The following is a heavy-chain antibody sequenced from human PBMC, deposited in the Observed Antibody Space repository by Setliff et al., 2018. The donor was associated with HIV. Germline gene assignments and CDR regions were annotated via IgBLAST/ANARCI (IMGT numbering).Heavy chain of an antibody. Sequence: PGGSLRLSCAASGFTFSAYAMTWVRRAPGRGLEWVSATTSNGRTTDYAESVRGRFITSRDNSGNTLYLQMTSLRAEDTATYYCAKAWGSGYPSFESALMFDVWGQGTLVTVSS. D-gene: IGHD3-16*01. CDR1: GFTFSAYA. J-gene: IGHJ4*02. CDR3: AKAWGSGYPSFESALMFDV. CDR2: TTSNGRTT. V-gene: IGHV3-23*01.